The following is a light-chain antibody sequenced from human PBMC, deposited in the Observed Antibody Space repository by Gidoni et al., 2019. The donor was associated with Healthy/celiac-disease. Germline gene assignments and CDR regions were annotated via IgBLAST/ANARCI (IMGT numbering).Light chain of an antibody. V-gene: IGLV3-1*01. J-gene: IGLJ2*01. Sequence: SYELTQPPSVSVPPGQTASITCSGDKLGDKYACWYQQKPGQSPVLVIYQDSKRLSGIPERFSGSNSGNTATLTISGTQAMDEADYYCQAWDSSVVVFGGGTKLTVL. CDR1: KLGDKY. CDR2: QDS. CDR3: QAWDSSVVV.